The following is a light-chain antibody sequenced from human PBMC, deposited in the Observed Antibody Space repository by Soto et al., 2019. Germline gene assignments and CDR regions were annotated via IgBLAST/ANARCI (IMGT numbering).Light chain of an antibody. V-gene: IGLV3-1*01. CDR2: QDS. CDR1: KLGDKY. CDR3: QAWDSIVV. Sequence: SYELTQPPSVSVSPGQTASITCSGDKLGDKYACWYQQKPGQSPVLVIYQDSKRPSGIPERFSGSNSGNTATLTISGTQAMDEADSYCQAWDSIVVFGGGTKLTVL. J-gene: IGLJ2*01.